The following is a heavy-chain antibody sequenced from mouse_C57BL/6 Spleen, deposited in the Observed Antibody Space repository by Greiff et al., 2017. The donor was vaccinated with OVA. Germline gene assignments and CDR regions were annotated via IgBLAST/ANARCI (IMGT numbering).Heavy chain of an antibody. CDR3: ARGFITTVVPFAY. CDR1: GYTFTSYW. J-gene: IGHJ3*01. Sequence: VQLQQPGAELVKPGASVKLSCKASGYTFTSYWMHWVKQRPGQGLEWIGMIHPNSGSTNYNEKFKSKATLTVDKSSSTAYMQLSSLTSEDSAVYYGARGFITTVVPFAYWGQGTLVTVSA. V-gene: IGHV1-64*01. CDR2: IHPNSGST. D-gene: IGHD1-1*01.